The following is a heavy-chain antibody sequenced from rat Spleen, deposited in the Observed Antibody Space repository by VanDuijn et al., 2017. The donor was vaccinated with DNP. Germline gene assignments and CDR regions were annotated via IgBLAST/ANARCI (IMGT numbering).Heavy chain of an antibody. J-gene: IGHJ1*01. D-gene: IGHD1-2*01. V-gene: IGHV5-25*01. CDR1: GFTLNNFD. CDR2: ISPSGGST. Sequence: EVHLVESGGGLVQPGRSLKLSCVPSGFTLNNFDMAWVRQAPTKGLEWVASISPSGGSTYYRDSVKGRFTVSRDNAKSTLYLQMDSLRSEDTATYYCARHRGYSSYIYVYWYFDFWGPGTMVTVSS. CDR3: ARHRGYSSYIYVYWYFDF.